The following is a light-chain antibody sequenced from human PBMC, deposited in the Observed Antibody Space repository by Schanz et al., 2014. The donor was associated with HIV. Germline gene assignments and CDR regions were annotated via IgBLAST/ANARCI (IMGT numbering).Light chain of an antibody. CDR3: QQYSSYPYT. V-gene: IGKV1-16*01. CDR1: QVISSF. Sequence: DIQMTQSPSSVSASVGDRVSITCRASQVISSFLAWYQQKPGKAPNLLIYTASSLESGVPSRFSGSGSGTEFTLTISGLQPDDFAIYYCQQYSSYPYTFGQGTKLDIQ. CDR2: TAS. J-gene: IGKJ2*01.